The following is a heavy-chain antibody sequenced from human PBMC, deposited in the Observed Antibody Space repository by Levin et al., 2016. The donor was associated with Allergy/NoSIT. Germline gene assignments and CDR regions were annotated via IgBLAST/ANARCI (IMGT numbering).Heavy chain of an antibody. CDR3: AKDRHFWQQRAFDY. J-gene: IGHJ4*02. Sequence: VRQAPGKGLEWVSAISGSGGSTYYADSVKGRFTISRDNSKNTLYLQMNSLRAEDTAVYYCAKDRHFWQQRAFDYWGQGTLVTVSS. V-gene: IGHV3-23*01. CDR2: ISGSGGST. D-gene: IGHD6-13*01.